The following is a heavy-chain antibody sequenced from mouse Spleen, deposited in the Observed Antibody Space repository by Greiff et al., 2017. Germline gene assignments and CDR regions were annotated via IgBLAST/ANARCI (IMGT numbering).Heavy chain of an antibody. D-gene: IGHD1-1*01. J-gene: IGHJ4*01. CDR2: INPNNGGT. CDR3: ARMPYYYGSSYDAMDY. Sequence: VQLQQSGPELVKPGASVKIPCKASGYTFTDYNMDWVKQSHGKSLEWIGDINPNNGGTIYNQKFKGKATLTVDKSSSTAYMELRSLTSEDTAVYYCARMPYYYGSSYDAMDYWGQGTSVTVSS. V-gene: IGHV1-18*01. CDR1: GYTFTDYN.